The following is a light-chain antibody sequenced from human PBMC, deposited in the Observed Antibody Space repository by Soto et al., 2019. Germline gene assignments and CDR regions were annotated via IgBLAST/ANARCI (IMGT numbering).Light chain of an antibody. CDR2: GNN. V-gene: IGLV1-40*01. CDR1: SSNIGAGYD. Sequence: QSVLTQPPSVSGAPGQRVTISCTGSSSNIGAGYDVHWYQQLPGTAPKLLIYGNNNRPSGVPDRFSGSKSGTSASLAITGLQAEDEADYYCQSYDSGLSAVVFGGGTQLTVL. J-gene: IGLJ2*01. CDR3: QSYDSGLSAVV.